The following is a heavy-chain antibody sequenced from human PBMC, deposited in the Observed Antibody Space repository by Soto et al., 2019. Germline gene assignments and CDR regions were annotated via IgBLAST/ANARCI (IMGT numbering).Heavy chain of an antibody. D-gene: IGHD4-4*01. CDR3: ARGRHSNYAPALFDY. J-gene: IGHJ4*02. V-gene: IGHV3-48*01. CDR2: ISSSSSTI. Sequence: EVQLVESGGGLVQPGGSLRLSCAASGFTFSSYSMNWVRQAPGKGLEWVSYISSSSSTIYYADSVKGRFTISRDNAKNSLYLQMNSLRAEDTAVYYCARGRHSNYAPALFDYWGQGTLVTVSS. CDR1: GFTFSSYS.